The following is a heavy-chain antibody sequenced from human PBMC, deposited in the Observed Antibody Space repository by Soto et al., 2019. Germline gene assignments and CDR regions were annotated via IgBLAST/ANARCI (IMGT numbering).Heavy chain of an antibody. V-gene: IGHV3-21*01. CDR1: GFSFSSYS. Sequence: EVHLVESGGGLVKPGGSLRLSCAASGFSFSSYSMNWVRQAPGEGLEWVSSIGSSSTYIHYADSVKGRFTISRDNAKNSLYLQMNSLRAEDTAVYYCARHTTNPYKIDYWGQGTLVTVSA. D-gene: IGHD1-1*01. CDR2: IGSSSTYI. CDR3: ARHTTNPYKIDY. J-gene: IGHJ4*02.